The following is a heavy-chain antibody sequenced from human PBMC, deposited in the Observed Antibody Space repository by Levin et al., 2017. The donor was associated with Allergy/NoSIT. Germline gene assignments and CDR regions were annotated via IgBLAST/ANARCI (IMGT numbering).Heavy chain of an antibody. CDR3: ARLTYYYGSGSYYNRGFDY. J-gene: IGHJ4*02. CDR2: IDPNDSYT. Sequence: KVSCKGSGYSFTSYWITWVRQMPGKGLEWIGRIDPNDSYTNYSPSFQGHVTISADKSISTAYLQWSSLKASDTAMYYCARLTYYYGSGSYYNRGFDYWGQGTLVTVSS. D-gene: IGHD3-10*01. CDR1: GYSFTSYW. V-gene: IGHV5-10-1*01.